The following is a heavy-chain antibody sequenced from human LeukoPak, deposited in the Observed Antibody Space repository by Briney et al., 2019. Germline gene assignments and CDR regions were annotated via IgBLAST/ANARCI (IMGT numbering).Heavy chain of an antibody. Sequence: EASVKVSCKVSGYTLTELSMHWVRQAPGKGLEWRGGFDPEDGETIYAQKFQGRVTMTEDTSTDTAYMELSSLRSEDTAVYFCARVREVRGLYDAFDIWGQGTMVTVSS. D-gene: IGHD3-10*01. J-gene: IGHJ3*02. CDR3: ARVREVRGLYDAFDI. CDR2: FDPEDGET. CDR1: GYTLTELS. V-gene: IGHV1-24*01.